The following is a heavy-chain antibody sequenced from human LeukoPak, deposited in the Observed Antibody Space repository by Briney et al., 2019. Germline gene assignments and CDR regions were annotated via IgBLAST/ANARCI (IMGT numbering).Heavy chain of an antibody. CDR2: IYYSGST. D-gene: IGHD1-26*01. Sequence: SETLSLTCTVSGGSISSGGYYWSWIRQHPGKGLEWIGYIYYSGSTNYNPSLKSRVTISVDTSKNQFSLKLSSVTAADTAVYYCARGLGSTWAFDIWGQGTMVTVSS. J-gene: IGHJ3*02. CDR1: GGSISSGGYY. V-gene: IGHV4-61*08. CDR3: ARGLGSTWAFDI.